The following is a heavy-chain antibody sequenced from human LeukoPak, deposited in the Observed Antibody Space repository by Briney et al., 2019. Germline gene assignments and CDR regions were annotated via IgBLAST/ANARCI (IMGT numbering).Heavy chain of an antibody. CDR3: ARRVGKYSGSYYAFDY. Sequence: SGTLSLTCAVSGVSISSSNWWSWVRQPPGKGLEWIGEIYHSGSTNYNPSLKSRVTISVDKSKNQFSLKLSSVTAADTAVYYCARRVGKYSGSYYAFDYWGQGTLVTVSS. CDR1: GVSISSSNW. CDR2: IYHSGST. V-gene: IGHV4-4*02. D-gene: IGHD1-26*01. J-gene: IGHJ4*02.